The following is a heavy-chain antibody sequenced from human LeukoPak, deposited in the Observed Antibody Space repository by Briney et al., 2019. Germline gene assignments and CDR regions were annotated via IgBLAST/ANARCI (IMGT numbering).Heavy chain of an antibody. Sequence: GGSLRLSCAASGFTFSSYAMTWVRQAPGKGLEWVSSITGGGDTTYYADSVRGRFTISRDNSKNTLSLQTTSLRAEDTAVYYCAKQRSEVVVAATNYWGQGTLVTVSS. CDR2: ITGGGDTT. V-gene: IGHV3-23*01. D-gene: IGHD2-15*01. CDR1: GFTFSSYA. J-gene: IGHJ4*02. CDR3: AKQRSEVVVAATNY.